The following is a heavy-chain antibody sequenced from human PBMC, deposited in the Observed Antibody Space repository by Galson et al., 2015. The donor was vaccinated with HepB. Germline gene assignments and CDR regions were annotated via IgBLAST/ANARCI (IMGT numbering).Heavy chain of an antibody. D-gene: IGHD6-6*01. V-gene: IGHV1-69*13. J-gene: IGHJ6*02. Sequence: SVKVSCKASGGTFSSYAISWVRQAPGQGLEWMGGIIPIFGTANYAQKFQGRVTITADESTSTAYMELSSLRSEDTAVYYCASPSIAARPSHKNYYYYGMDVWGQGTTVTVSS. CDR2: IIPIFGTA. CDR1: GGTFSSYA. CDR3: ASPSIAARPSHKNYYYYGMDV.